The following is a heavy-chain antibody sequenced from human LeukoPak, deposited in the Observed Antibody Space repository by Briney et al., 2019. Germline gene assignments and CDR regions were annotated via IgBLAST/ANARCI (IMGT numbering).Heavy chain of an antibody. D-gene: IGHD3-3*01. CDR1: GGSFSGYY. V-gene: IGHV4-34*01. CDR2: INHSGST. J-gene: IGHJ5*02. Sequence: SETLSLTCAVYGGSFSGYYWSWIRQPPGKGLEWIGEINHSGSTNYNPSLKSRVTISVDTSKNQFSLKLSSVTAADTAVYYCARVRFFLSWFDPWGQGTLVTVSS. CDR3: ARVRFFLSWFDP.